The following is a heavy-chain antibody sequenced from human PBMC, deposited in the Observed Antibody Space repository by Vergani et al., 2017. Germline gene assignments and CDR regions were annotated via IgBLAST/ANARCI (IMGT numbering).Heavy chain of an antibody. J-gene: IGHJ5*02. CDR3: ARGGPYNWSNGRWLDP. V-gene: IGHV3-33*01. CDR1: SFKLGDYG. CDR2: TWYEGNNN. D-gene: IGHD1/OR15-1a*01. Sequence: QVQLVESGGGVVQPGRSLRLSCTPSSFKLGDYGMHWVRQAPGRGLEWVSMTWYEGNNNYYADSVKGRFTISKDISKNTLYLQMNSLRGDDTAVYYCARGGPYNWSNGRWLDPWGQGTLVTVSS.